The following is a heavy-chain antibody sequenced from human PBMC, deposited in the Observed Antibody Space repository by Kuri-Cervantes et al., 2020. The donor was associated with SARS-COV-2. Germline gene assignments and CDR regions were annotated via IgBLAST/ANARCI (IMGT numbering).Heavy chain of an antibody. CDR1: GYTFTSYG. J-gene: IGHJ6*03. CDR3: ARDPGFGELLYPSYYYYYYMDV. D-gene: IGHD3-10*01. CDR2: ISAYNGNT. Sequence: ASVKVSCKASGYTFTSYGISWVRQAPGQGLEWMGWISAYNGNTNYAQKLQGRVTMTRDTSISTAYMELSRLRSDDTAVYYCARDPGFGELLYPSYYYYYYMDVWGKGTTVTVSS. V-gene: IGHV1-18*01.